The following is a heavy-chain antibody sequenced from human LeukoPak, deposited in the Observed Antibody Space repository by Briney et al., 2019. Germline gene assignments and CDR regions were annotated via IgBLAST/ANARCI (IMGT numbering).Heavy chain of an antibody. CDR1: GFTFSDYY. J-gene: IGHJ4*02. CDR3: ARHAVYAGSGWAFDY. D-gene: IGHD6-19*01. Sequence: GSLRLSCAASGFTFSDYYWSWIRQPPGKGLEWIGYIFHTGSGSTSHNPSLKSRVTISVDTSKNQFSLNLNSVTAADTAVYYCARHAVYAGSGWAFDYWGQGTLVTVSS. V-gene: IGHV4-59*08. CDR2: IFHTGSGST.